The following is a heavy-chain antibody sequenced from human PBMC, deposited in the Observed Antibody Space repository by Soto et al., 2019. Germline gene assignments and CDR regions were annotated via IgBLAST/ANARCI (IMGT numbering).Heavy chain of an antibody. CDR1: GYTLTFFY. Sequence: QVQLVQSGPEVKMPGVSVKVSCRSFGYTLTFFYLHWVRQAPGQGLEWMGMINPAGGSTTYAQKFQGRLTVTRDTSTSTLYMELSSLRSEDTAFYYCARLNYYDASGFDYWGQGTLVTVSS. CDR2: INPAGGST. CDR3: ARLNYYDASGFDY. J-gene: IGHJ4*02. D-gene: IGHD3-22*01. V-gene: IGHV1-46*01.